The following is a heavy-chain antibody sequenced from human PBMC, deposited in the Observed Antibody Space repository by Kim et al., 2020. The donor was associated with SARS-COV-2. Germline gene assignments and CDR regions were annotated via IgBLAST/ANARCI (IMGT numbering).Heavy chain of an antibody. J-gene: IGHJ4*02. CDR2: T. CDR3: ARVGATVTIDY. D-gene: IGHD4-17*01. Sequence: TSYADSVKGRVTISRDNAKNTLYLQMNSLRAEDTAVYYCARVGATVTIDYWGQGTLVTVSS. V-gene: IGHV3-74*01.